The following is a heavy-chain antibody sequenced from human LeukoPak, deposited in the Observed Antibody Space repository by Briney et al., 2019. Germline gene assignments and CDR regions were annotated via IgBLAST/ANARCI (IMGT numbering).Heavy chain of an antibody. D-gene: IGHD3-3*01. V-gene: IGHV3-48*01. CDR1: GFTFSSYS. CDR2: ISSSSSTI. CDR3: ATVYYDFWSGYPHDAFDI. J-gene: IGHJ3*02. Sequence: PGGSLRLSCAASGFTFSSYSMNWVRQAPGKGLEWVSYISSSSSTIYYADSVKGRFTISRDNAKNSLYLQMNSLRADDTAVYYCATVYYDFWSGYPHDAFDIWGQGTMVTVSS.